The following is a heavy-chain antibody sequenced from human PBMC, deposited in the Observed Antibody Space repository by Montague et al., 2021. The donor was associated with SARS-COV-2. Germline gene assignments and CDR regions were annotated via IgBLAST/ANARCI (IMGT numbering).Heavy chain of an antibody. D-gene: IGHD2-15*01. CDR2: VKHPSGT. CDR3: AGPVGSSWPRFEY. J-gene: IGHJ4*02. CDR1: GGSFTGYS. V-gene: IGHV4-34*01. Sequence: SETLSLTCAVDGGSFTGYSWNWIRQPPGKGLEWIVEVKHPSGTNYNPSLKSRVTISIDISKNQFSLNLETVTAAATAVYYCAGPVGSSWPRFEYWGQGTLVTVSS.